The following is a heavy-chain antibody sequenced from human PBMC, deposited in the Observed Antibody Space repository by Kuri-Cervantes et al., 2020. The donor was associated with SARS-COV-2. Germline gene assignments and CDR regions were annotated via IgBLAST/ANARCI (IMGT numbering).Heavy chain of an antibody. CDR1: GFTFSSYS. Sequence: GGSLRLSCAASGFTFSSYSMNWVRQAPGKGLVWVSRINSDGSSTSYADSVKGRFTISRDNAKNTLYLQMNSLRAEDTAVYYCAREYCSSTSCYLNYMDVWGKGTTVTVSS. J-gene: IGHJ6*03. CDR3: AREYCSSTSCYLNYMDV. CDR2: INSDGSST. D-gene: IGHD2-2*01. V-gene: IGHV3-74*01.